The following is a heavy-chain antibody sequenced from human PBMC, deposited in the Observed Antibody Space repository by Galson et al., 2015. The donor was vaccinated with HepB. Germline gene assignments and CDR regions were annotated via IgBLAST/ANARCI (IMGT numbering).Heavy chain of an antibody. CDR1: GFRFTKYS. V-gene: IGHV3-23*01. CDR3: AKVAILGATPHYFDY. D-gene: IGHD3-16*01. Sequence: SLRLSCATSGFRFTKYSMSWVRQAPGKGLQWVSAITGGGARPYYADSGKGRFTTSRDSSSTTVFLLMTSLRVDDTAGYYCAKVAILGATPHYFDYLGQGTLVTVSS. J-gene: IGHJ4*02. CDR2: ITGGGARP.